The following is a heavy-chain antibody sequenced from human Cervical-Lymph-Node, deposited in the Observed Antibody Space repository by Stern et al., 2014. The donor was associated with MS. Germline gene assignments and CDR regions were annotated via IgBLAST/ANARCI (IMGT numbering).Heavy chain of an antibody. Sequence: QITLKESGPTLVIPTQTLTLTCTFSGFSLTTNGVAVGWIRQPPGKALEWLALIYWDDDTRYSPSLKSRLTITKDTSKNQVLLTTTNVEPVDTATYYCAHRDDWQLDFAYWGQGILVTVSS. J-gene: IGHJ4*02. CDR2: IYWDDDT. CDR3: AHRDDWQLDFAY. V-gene: IGHV2-5*02. CDR1: GFSLTTNGVA. D-gene: IGHD6-6*01.